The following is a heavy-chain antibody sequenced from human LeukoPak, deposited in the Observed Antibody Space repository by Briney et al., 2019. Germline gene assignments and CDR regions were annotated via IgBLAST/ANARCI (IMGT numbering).Heavy chain of an antibody. D-gene: IGHD1-1*01. CDR1: GYSISSGYY. Sequence: SETLSLTCTVSGYSISSGYYWGWIRQPPGKGLEWIGSIYHSGSTHYNPSLKSRVTISVDTSKNQFSLKLSSVTAADTAVYYCARAQKLEPSDYWGQGTLVTVSS. V-gene: IGHV4-38-2*02. CDR2: IYHSGST. CDR3: ARAQKLEPSDY. J-gene: IGHJ4*02.